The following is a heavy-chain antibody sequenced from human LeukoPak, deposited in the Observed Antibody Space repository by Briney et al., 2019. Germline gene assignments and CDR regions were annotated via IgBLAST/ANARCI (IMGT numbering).Heavy chain of an antibody. Sequence: GGSLRLSCAASGFTVSSNYMSWVRQAPGKGLEWVSVIYSGGSTYYADSVKGRFTISRDNSKSTLYLQMNSLRAEDTAVYYCAGEYYDFWSGYSNYYYYGMDVWGQGTTVTVSS. V-gene: IGHV3-66*02. D-gene: IGHD3-3*01. CDR1: GFTVSSNY. CDR2: IYSGGST. CDR3: AGEYYDFWSGYSNYYYYGMDV. J-gene: IGHJ6*02.